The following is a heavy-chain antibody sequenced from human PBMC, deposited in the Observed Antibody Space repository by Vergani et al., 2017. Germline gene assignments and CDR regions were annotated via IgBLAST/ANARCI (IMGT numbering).Heavy chain of an antibody. D-gene: IGHD6-6*01. CDR2: IWFDGSNK. V-gene: IGHV3-33*01. CDR1: GFTFSSYG. Sequence: QVQLVESGGGVVQPGRSLRLSCAASGFTFSSYGMHWVRQAPGKGLDWVTVIWFDGSNKYYADSVKGRFTISRDNSKNTLYLQMNSLRAEDTAVYYCARRDSSSPALDYWGQGTLVTVSS. CDR3: ARRDSSSPALDY. J-gene: IGHJ4*02.